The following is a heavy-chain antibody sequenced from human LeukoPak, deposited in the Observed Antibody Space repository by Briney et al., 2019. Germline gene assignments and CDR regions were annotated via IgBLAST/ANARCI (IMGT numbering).Heavy chain of an antibody. Sequence: PSETLSLTCTVSGGSISSSSYYWGWIRQPPGKGLEWIGSISYSGSTYYKPSLKSRVTISIDTSKNQFSLKLSSVTAADTAVYYCARSFAKYYALPYYFDYWGQGTLVTVSS. J-gene: IGHJ4*02. D-gene: IGHD3-3*01. CDR3: ARSFAKYYALPYYFDY. V-gene: IGHV4-39*07. CDR2: ISYSGST. CDR1: GGSISSSSYY.